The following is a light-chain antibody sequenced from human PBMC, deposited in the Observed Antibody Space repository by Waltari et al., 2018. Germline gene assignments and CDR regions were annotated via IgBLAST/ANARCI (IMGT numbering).Light chain of an antibody. Sequence: IVVTQSPLSLPVTPGEPASMSCRSRQCLLQRNEINYLNWYLQKPGQAPQLLIYVGSSRASGVPDRFTGTGSGTDFTLKISRVEAEDVGVYYCMQAQQPPYTFGQGTKLEIK. V-gene: IGKV2-28*01. CDR1: QCLLQRNEINY. CDR3: MQAQQPPYT. CDR2: VGS. J-gene: IGKJ2*01.